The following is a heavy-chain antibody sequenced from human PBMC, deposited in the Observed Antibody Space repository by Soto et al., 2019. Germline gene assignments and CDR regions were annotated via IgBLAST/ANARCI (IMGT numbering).Heavy chain of an antibody. CDR3: AKDRRYCYGQLNCFYP. Sequence: PWGTLWLSCAASGFTLSSYTMSWVCHAPATGLEWVSAISGSGGSTYYADSVKGRFTISRDNSKNTLYLQMNSLRAEDTAVYYCAKDRRYCYGQLNCFYPWGQGSLFTVSS. CDR1: GFTLSSYT. V-gene: IGHV3-23*01. D-gene: IGHD5-18*01. J-gene: IGHJ5*02. CDR2: ISGSGGST.